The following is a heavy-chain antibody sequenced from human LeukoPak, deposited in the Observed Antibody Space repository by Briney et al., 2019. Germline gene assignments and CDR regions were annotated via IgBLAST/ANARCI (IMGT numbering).Heavy chain of an antibody. CDR2: IKPDGSDK. CDR1: GFTFRYYW. J-gene: IGHJ4*02. V-gene: IGHV3-7*01. CDR3: ARGGHRQKEF. D-gene: IGHD3-10*01. Sequence: PGGSLRLSCAASGFTFRYYWMTWVRQSPGKGLEWVDIIKPDGSDKYHVDSVKGRFTISRDNAKNSLYLQMSSLRAEDTAVYYCARGGHRQKEFWGQGTLVTVSS.